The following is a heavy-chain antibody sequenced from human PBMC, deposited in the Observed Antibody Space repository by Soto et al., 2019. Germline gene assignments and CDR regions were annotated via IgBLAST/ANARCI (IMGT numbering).Heavy chain of an antibody. CDR1: GGSISSYY. Sequence: LETLSLTCTVSGGSISSYYGSRIRQPPGKGLEWIGYIYYSGSTNYNPSLKSRVTISVDTSKNQFSLKLSSVTAADTAVYYCARDQTFNSPAYWGQGTLVTVSS. D-gene: IGHD3-16*01. J-gene: IGHJ4*02. V-gene: IGHV4-59*01. CDR3: ARDQTFNSPAY. CDR2: IYYSGST.